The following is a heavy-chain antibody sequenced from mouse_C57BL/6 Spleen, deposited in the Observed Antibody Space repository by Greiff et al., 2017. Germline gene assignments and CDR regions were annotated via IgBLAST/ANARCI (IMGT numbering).Heavy chain of an antibody. D-gene: IGHD1-1*01. CDR1: GYTFTSYW. J-gene: IGHJ2*01. CDR3: APSGSSAYYFDY. Sequence: VQLQQPGAELVRPGTSVKLSCKASGYTFTSYWMHWVKQRPGQGLEWIGVIDPSDSYTNYNQKFKGKATLTVDTSSSTAYMQLSSLTSEDSAVYYCAPSGSSAYYFDYWGQGTTLTVSS. V-gene: IGHV1-59*01. CDR2: IDPSDSYT.